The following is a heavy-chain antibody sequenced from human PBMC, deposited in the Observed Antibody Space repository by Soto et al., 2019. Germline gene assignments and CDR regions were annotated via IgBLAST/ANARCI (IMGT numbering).Heavy chain of an antibody. D-gene: IGHD3-10*01. CDR3: TTDPSNMVRGVYYFDY. Sequence: GGSLRLSCAASGFTFSNAWMSWVRQAPGKGLEWVGRIKSKTDGGTTDYAAPVKGRFTISRDDSKNTLYLQMNSLKTEDTAVYYCTTDPSNMVRGVYYFDYWGQGTLVTVSS. V-gene: IGHV3-15*01. J-gene: IGHJ4*02. CDR1: GFTFSNAW. CDR2: IKSKTDGGTT.